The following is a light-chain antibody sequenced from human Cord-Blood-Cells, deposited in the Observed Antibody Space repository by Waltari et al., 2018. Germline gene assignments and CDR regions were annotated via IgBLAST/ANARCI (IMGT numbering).Light chain of an antibody. CDR2: GAS. Sequence: EIVMPQSPATLSASPGESATRSCRASQSVSSNLAWYQQKPGQAPRLLIYGASTRPTGIPARFSGSGSGTEFTLTISSLQSEDFAVYYCQQYNNWGAFGQGTKVEIK. CDR3: QQYNNWGA. V-gene: IGKV3-15*01. J-gene: IGKJ1*01. CDR1: QSVSSN.